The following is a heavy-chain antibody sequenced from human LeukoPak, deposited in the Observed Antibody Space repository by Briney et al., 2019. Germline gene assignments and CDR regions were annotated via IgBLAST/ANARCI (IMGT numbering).Heavy chain of an antibody. D-gene: IGHD6-19*01. CDR3: AKDLGWFYGMDV. CDR1: GFTFSSYG. J-gene: IGHJ6*02. Sequence: GGSLRLSCAASGFTFSSYGMHWVRQAPGKGLEWVAVISYDGSNKYYADSVKGRFTISRDNSKNTLYLQMNSLRAEDTAVYYCAKDLGWFYGMDVWVQGTTVTVSS. V-gene: IGHV3-30*18. CDR2: ISYDGSNK.